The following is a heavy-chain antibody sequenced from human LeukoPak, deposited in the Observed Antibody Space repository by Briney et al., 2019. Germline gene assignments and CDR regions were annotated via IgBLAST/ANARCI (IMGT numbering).Heavy chain of an antibody. CDR1: GFTVSSNY. Sequence: GGSLRLSCAASGFTVSSNYMSWVRQAPGKGLEWVSVIYRAGSTYFADSVKGRFSISRDNSNNTVYLQMNSLRVEDTAVYYCASRGDSGYDLDYWGQGTLVTVSS. D-gene: IGHD5-12*01. CDR3: ASRGDSGYDLDY. J-gene: IGHJ4*02. CDR2: IYRAGST. V-gene: IGHV3-66*01.